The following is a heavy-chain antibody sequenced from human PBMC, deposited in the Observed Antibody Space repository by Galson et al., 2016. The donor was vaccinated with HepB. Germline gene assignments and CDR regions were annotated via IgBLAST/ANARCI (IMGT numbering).Heavy chain of an antibody. J-gene: IGHJ4*02. CDR3: AGDFLFAHDI. CDR2: ISYDGSNE. Sequence: SLRLSCAASGFSFSYYAMHWVRQAPGKGLEWVAVISYDGSNEYYTDSVKGRFTISRDNSRYTLYLQLNSLRAEDTAVYYCAGDFLFAHDIWGPGTLVTVSS. V-gene: IGHV3-30-3*01. CDR1: GFSFSYYA. D-gene: IGHD3-3*01.